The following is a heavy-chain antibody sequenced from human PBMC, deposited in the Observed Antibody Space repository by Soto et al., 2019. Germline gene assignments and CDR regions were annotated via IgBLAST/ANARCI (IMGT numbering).Heavy chain of an antibody. D-gene: IGHD2-21*02. Sequence: QVQVVQSRAEVKKPGASVKVSCKTSGYTFTDYDINWVRQAAGQGLEYMGWMSPDSGNAGYAQQSQGRVTMTSNTSIRTAYMELSGLRSEATAVYFCEVTTGYWGQGTMVTVSS. CDR3: EVTTGY. CDR2: MSPDSGNA. J-gene: IGHJ4*02. V-gene: IGHV1-8*01. CDR1: GYTFTDYD.